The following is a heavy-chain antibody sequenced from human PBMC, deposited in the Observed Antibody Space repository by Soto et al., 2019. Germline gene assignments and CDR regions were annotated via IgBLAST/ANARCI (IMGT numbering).Heavy chain of an antibody. Sequence: EVQLLESGGGLVQPGGSLRLSCAASGFTFSSYAMSWVRQAPGKGLEWVSAISGSGGSTYYADSVKGRFTISRDNSKNTLYLQMNSLRAEDAAVYYCAKTGDSSGWYGDNWFDPWGQGTLVTVSS. J-gene: IGHJ5*02. CDR2: ISGSGGST. CDR3: AKTGDSSGWYGDNWFDP. D-gene: IGHD6-19*01. V-gene: IGHV3-23*01. CDR1: GFTFSSYA.